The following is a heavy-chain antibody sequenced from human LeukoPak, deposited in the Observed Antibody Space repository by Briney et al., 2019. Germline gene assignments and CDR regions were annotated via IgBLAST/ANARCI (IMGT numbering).Heavy chain of an antibody. D-gene: IGHD6-19*01. V-gene: IGHV1-69*13. CDR3: ARVFATGKYSSGPT. J-gene: IGHJ5*02. Sequence: SVKVSCKASGYTFTSYAISWVRQAPGQGLEWMGGIIPIFGTANYAQKFQGRVTITADESTSTAYMELSSLRSEDTAVYYCARVFATGKYSSGPTWGQGTLVTVSS. CDR1: GYTFTSYA. CDR2: IIPIFGTA.